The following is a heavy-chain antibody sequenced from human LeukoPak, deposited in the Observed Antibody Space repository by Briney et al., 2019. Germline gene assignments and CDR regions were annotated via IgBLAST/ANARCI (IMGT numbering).Heavy chain of an antibody. CDR3: AKDRLGALLYFDS. CDR2: ISGSGGTT. Sequence: GGSLRLSCAASGYTFSSYGMSWVRQAPGKGLEWVSAISGSGGTTYYADSVKGRFTISRDNSMNTLYLQMNSLRAEDTAVYSCAKDRLGALLYFDSWGQGTLVTVSS. D-gene: IGHD1-26*01. CDR1: GYTFSSYG. J-gene: IGHJ4*02. V-gene: IGHV3-23*01.